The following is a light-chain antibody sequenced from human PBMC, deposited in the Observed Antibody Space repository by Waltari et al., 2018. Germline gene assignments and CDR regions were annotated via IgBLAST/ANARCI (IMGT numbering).Light chain of an antibody. J-gene: IGKJ4*01. CDR3: QQRKYWRPLT. Sequence: EVVLTQSPATVSLSPGERATLSCRASHSVDIYLAWYQQKPGPAPRLLIYDASNRATGIPARCSGRGSGTDFNLTISSLEPEDFAIYYCQQRKYWRPLTFGGGTKVEIK. CDR2: DAS. V-gene: IGKV3-11*01. CDR1: HSVDIY.